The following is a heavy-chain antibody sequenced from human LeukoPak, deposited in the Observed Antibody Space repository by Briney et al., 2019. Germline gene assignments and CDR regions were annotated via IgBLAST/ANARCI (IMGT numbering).Heavy chain of an antibody. Sequence: SETLSLTCTVSGGSISSGDYYWSWIRQPPGKGLEWIGYIYYSGSTYYNPSLKSRVTISVDTSKNQFSLKLSSVTPEDTAVYYCARVSYDILTGYSYFDYWGQGTLVTVSS. J-gene: IGHJ4*02. CDR1: GGSISSGDYY. CDR2: IYYSGST. D-gene: IGHD3-9*01. CDR3: ARVSYDILTGYSYFDY. V-gene: IGHV4-30-4*01.